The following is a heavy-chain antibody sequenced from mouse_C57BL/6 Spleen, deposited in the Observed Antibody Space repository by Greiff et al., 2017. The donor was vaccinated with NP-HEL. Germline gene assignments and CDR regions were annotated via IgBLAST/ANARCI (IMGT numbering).Heavy chain of an antibody. CDR1: GYTFTSYW. J-gene: IGHJ2*01. CDR3: ARRIPYYFDY. Sequence: VQLQQPGAELVMPGASVKLSCKASGYTFTSYWMHWVKQRPGQGLEWIGAIDPSDSYTKYNQKFKGKSTLTVDKSSSTASMQISSLTSEDSAVYYCARRIPYYFDYWGQGTTLTVSS. CDR2: IDPSDSYT. V-gene: IGHV1-69*01.